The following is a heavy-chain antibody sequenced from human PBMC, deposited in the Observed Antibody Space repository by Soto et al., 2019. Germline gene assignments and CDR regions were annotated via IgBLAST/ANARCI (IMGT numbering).Heavy chain of an antibody. CDR3: AKPLWFGELLPLDY. D-gene: IGHD3-10*01. J-gene: IGHJ4*02. CDR2: ISYDGSNK. CDR1: GFTFSSYG. V-gene: IGHV3-30*18. Sequence: QVQLVESGGGVVQPGRSLRLSCAASGFTFSSYGMHWVRQAPGKGLEWVAVISYDGSNKYYADSVKGRFTISRDNSKNTLYLQMNSLRAEDTAVYYCAKPLWFGELLPLDYWGLGTLVTVSS.